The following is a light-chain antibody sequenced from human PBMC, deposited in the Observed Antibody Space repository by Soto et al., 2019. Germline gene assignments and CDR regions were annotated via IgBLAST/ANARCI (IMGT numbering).Light chain of an antibody. CDR3: SSYTSSTTLHV. Sequence: QSALPQPASVSGSPGQSITISCTGASSDVGGYNYVSWYQQHPGKAPKLMIYEVSHRPSEISNRFSGSKSGNTASLTISGLQAEDEADYYCSSYTSSTTLHVFGTGTKVTVL. CDR1: SSDVGGYNY. J-gene: IGLJ1*01. V-gene: IGLV2-14*01. CDR2: EVS.